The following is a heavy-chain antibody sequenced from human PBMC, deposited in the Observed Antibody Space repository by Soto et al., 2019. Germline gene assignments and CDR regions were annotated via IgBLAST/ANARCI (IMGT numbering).Heavy chain of an antibody. Sequence: GGSLRLSCAASGFTFSSYGMHWVRQAPGKGLEWVAVIWYDGSNKYYADSVKGRFTISRDNSKNTLYLQMNSLRAEDTAVYYCARDLDDFWSGYYYNDAFDIWGQGTMVTVSS. CDR2: IWYDGSNK. D-gene: IGHD3-3*01. J-gene: IGHJ3*02. V-gene: IGHV3-33*01. CDR3: ARDLDDFWSGYYYNDAFDI. CDR1: GFTFSSYG.